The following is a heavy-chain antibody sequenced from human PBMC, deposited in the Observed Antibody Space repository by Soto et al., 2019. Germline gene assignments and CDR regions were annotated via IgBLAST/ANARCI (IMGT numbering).Heavy chain of an antibody. CDR3: ARGAKEYSSSSVEYYFDY. D-gene: IGHD6-6*01. CDR1: GYTFTIYD. J-gene: IGHJ4*01. CDR2: MNPNSGNT. Sequence: ASVKVSCKASGYTFTIYDINWVLRATGEGLEWMGWMNPNSGNTGYAQKFQGRVTMTRDTSISTAYMELSRLRSDDTAVYYCARGAKEYSSSSVEYYFDYWGQGTLVTVSS. V-gene: IGHV1-8*01.